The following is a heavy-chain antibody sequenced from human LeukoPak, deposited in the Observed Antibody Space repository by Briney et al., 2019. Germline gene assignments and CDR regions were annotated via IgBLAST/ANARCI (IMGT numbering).Heavy chain of an antibody. V-gene: IGHV3-74*01. J-gene: IGHJ2*01. CDR2: IDTDGSIT. CDR1: GFTVSSNY. D-gene: IGHD3-10*01. Sequence: PGGSLRLSCAASGFTVSSNYMSWVRQAPGKGLEWVSRIDTDGSITSYADSVKGRFTISRDNAKNTLYLQMNSLRAEDTAVYYCARDGRGYLWFGELLPPYWYFDLWGRGTLVTVSS. CDR3: ARDGRGYLWFGELLPPYWYFDL.